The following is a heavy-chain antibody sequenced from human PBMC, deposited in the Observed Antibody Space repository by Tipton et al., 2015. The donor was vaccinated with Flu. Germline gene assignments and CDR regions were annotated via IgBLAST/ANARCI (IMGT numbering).Heavy chain of an antibody. J-gene: IGHJ5*02. CDR2: VSRSGST. V-gene: IGHV4-59*08. D-gene: IGHD2-2*01. CDR1: GGYISYFY. CDR3: ARQDDSTGWYKTFDP. Sequence: TLSLTCTVSGGYISYFYWGWIRQPPGKGLEWIGHVSRSGSTSLNPSLKSRVTTSVDLSTNQFFLNLSSVTAADTAVYYCARQDDSTGWYKTFDPWGQGTLVTVSS.